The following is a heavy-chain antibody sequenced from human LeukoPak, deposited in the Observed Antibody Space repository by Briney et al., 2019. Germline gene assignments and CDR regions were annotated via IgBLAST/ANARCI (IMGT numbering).Heavy chain of an antibody. V-gene: IGHV3-48*04. CDR1: GFSFSNYN. CDR3: STGPRSLPY. J-gene: IGHJ4*01. D-gene: IGHD4-23*01. Sequence: GGSLRLSCAASGFSFSNYNMIWVRQAPVKGLEWVSYISGASDNISYADSVKGRFTISRDNAKNSLYLQMNSLRPEDTALYYCSTGPRSLPYWGPGTLVTVSS. CDR2: ISGASDNI.